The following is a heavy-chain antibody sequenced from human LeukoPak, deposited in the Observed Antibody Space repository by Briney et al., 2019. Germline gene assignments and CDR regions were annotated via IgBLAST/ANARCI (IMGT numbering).Heavy chain of an antibody. D-gene: IGHD6-13*01. J-gene: IGHJ4*02. V-gene: IGHV3-7*05. CDR2: IKQDGSEK. CDR1: GFTFRSYG. Sequence: PGGSLRLSCAASGFTFRSYGMTWVRQAPGKGLEWVANIKQDGSEKYYVYSVKGRFTISRDNAKNSLYLQMNSLEAEDTAVYYCARRGTSSSWAHFDYWGQGSLVTVSS. CDR3: ARRGTSSSWAHFDY.